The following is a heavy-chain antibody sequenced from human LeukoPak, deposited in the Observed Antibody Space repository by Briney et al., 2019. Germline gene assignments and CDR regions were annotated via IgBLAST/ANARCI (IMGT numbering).Heavy chain of an antibody. CDR1: GYTFTSYG. D-gene: IGHD2-15*01. J-gene: IGHJ4*02. Sequence: ASVKVSCKASGYTFTSYGISWVRQAPGQGLEWMGWISAYNGNTNYAQKLQGRVTTTTDTSTSTAYMELRSLRSDDTAVYYCARDPSTPGYFDYWGQGTLVTVSS. CDR3: ARDPSTPGYFDY. V-gene: IGHV1-18*01. CDR2: ISAYNGNT.